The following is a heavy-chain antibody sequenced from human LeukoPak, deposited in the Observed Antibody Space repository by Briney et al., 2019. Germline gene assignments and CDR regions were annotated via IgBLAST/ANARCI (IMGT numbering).Heavy chain of an antibody. D-gene: IGHD3-10*01. Sequence: SETLSLTCSVSGGSISSGSYYWSWIRQPAGKGLEWIGRIHTSGTTNYNPSLKSRVTISADTSKNQFSLKLSSVTAADTAVYYCARPRTQLLYFGESMYGAFDIWGQGTMVTVSS. CDR3: ARPRTQLLYFGESMYGAFDI. CDR1: GGSISSGSYY. CDR2: IHTSGTT. J-gene: IGHJ3*02. V-gene: IGHV4-61*02.